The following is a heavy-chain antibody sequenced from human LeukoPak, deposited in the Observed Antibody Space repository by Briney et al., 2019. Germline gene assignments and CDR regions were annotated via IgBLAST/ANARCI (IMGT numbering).Heavy chain of an antibody. CDR1: GFTFSSYA. J-gene: IGHJ5*02. D-gene: IGHD6-13*01. V-gene: IGHV3-21*01. CDR2: ISSSSSYI. Sequence: GGSLRLSCAASGFTFSSYAMNWVRQAPGKGLEWVSSISSSSSYIYYADSVKGRFTISRDNAKNSLYLQMNSLRAEDTAVYYCARDSGSSWYWFDPWGQGTLVTVSS. CDR3: ARDSGSSWYWFDP.